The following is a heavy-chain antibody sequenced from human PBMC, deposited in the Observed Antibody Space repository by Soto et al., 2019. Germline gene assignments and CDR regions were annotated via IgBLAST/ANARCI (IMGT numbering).Heavy chain of an antibody. CDR3: AKDSGPLYCSGGSCYSGVMGYFQH. CDR2: ISWNSGSI. D-gene: IGHD2-15*01. CDR1: GFTFDDYA. J-gene: IGHJ1*01. V-gene: IGHV3-9*01. Sequence: PGGSLRLSCAASGFTFDDYAMHWVRQAPGKGLEWVSGISWNSGSIGYADSVKGRFTISRDNAKNSLYLQMNSLRAEDTALYYCAKDSGPLYCSGGSCYSGVMGYFQHWGQGTLVTVSS.